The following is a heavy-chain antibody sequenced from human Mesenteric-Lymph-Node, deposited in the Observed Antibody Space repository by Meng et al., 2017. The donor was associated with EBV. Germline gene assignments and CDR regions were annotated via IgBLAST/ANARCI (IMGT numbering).Heavy chain of an antibody. D-gene: IGHD2-15*01. CDR2: IFHSGST. CDR3: AKITNSGGFNYFDY. J-gene: IGHJ4*02. V-gene: IGHV4-4*02. Sequence: QAQLRESGQGLVKPAGILPLTCAVSGGSISSSNLWSWVRQPPGKGLEWIGEIFHSGSTNYNPSLRSRVTISVDKSKNQFSLKLSSVTAADTAVYYCAKITNSGGFNYFDYWGQGTLVTVSS. CDR1: GGSISSSNL.